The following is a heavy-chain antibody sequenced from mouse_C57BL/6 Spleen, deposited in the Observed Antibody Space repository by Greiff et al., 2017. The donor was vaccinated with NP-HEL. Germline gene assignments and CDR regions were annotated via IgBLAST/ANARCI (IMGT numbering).Heavy chain of an antibody. CDR3: ARRGDYDGAMDY. V-gene: IGHV1-18*01. D-gene: IGHD2-4*01. CDR1: GYAFTDYN. CDR2: INPNNGGT. Sequence: VQLQQSGPELVKPGASVKIPCKASGYAFTDYNMDWVKQSHGKSLEWIGDINPNNGGTIYNQKFKGKATLTVDKSSSTAYMELRSLTSEDTAVYYCARRGDYDGAMDYWGQGTSVTVSS. J-gene: IGHJ4*01.